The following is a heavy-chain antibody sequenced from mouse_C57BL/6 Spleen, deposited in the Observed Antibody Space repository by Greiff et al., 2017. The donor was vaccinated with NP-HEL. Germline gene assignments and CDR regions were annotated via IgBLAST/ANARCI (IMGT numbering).Heavy chain of an antibody. CDR3: ARYYYGYDGYAMDY. V-gene: IGHV1-20*01. J-gene: IGHJ4*01. D-gene: IGHD2-2*01. Sequence: EVQLQQSGPELVKPGDSVKISCKASGYSFTGYFMNWVMQSHGKSLEWIGRINPYNGDTFYNQKFKGKATLTVDKSSSTAHMELRSLTSEDSAFYYCARYYYGYDGYAMDYWGQGTSVTVSS. CDR1: GYSFTGYF. CDR2: INPYNGDT.